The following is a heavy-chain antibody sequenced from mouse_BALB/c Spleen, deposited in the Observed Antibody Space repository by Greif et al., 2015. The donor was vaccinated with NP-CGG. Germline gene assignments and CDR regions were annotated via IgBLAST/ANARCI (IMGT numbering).Heavy chain of an antibody. V-gene: IGHV5-17*02. CDR3: ARSQLTGMAY. CDR2: ISSGSSTI. CDR1: GFTFSSFG. D-gene: IGHD4-1*01. J-gene: IGHJ3*01. Sequence: EVKLVESGGGLVQPGGSRKLSCAASGFTFSSFGMHWVRQAPEKGLEWVAYISSGSSTIYYADTVKGRFTISRDNPKNTLFLQMTSLRSEDTAMYYCARSQLTGMAYWGQGTLVTVSA.